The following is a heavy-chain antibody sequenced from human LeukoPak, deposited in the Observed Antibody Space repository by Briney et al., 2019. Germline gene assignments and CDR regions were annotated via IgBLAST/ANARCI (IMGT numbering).Heavy chain of an antibody. J-gene: IGHJ4*02. CDR3: ARIAVGDY. V-gene: IGHV3-30*03. CDR1: GFTFSSYG. Sequence: GRSLRLSCAASGFTFSSYGVHWVRQAPGKGLEWVAVISYDGSNKYYADSVKGRFTISRDNSKNTPYLQMNSLRAEDTAVYYCARIAVGDYWGQGTLVTVSS. D-gene: IGHD6-19*01. CDR2: ISYDGSNK.